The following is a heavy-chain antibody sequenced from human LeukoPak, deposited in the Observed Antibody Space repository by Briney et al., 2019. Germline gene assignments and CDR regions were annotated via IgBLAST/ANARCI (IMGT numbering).Heavy chain of an antibody. J-gene: IGHJ3*02. CDR1: GYTFTGYY. V-gene: IGHV1-2*02. D-gene: IGHD6-13*01. Sequence: PGASVKVSCKASGYTFTGYYMHWVRQAPGQGLEWMGWINPNSGGTNYAQKFQGRVTRTRDTSISTAYMELSRLRSDDTAVYYCAPGIAAAGTIGHGGFDAFDIWGQGTMVTVSS. CDR3: APGIAAAGTIGHGGFDAFDI. CDR2: INPNSGGT.